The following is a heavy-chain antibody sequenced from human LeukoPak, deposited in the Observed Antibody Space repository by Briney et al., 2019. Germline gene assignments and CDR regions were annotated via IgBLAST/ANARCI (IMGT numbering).Heavy chain of an antibody. CDR3: ATKGATGRITIFGVVSHAFDI. Sequence: SETLSLTCTVSGVSISSGGYYWSWIRQHPGKGLEWIGYIYYSGSTYYNPSLKSRVTISVDTSKNQFSLKLSSVTAADTAVYYCATKGATGRITIFGVVSHAFDIWGQGTMVTVSS. CDR2: IYYSGST. CDR1: GVSISSGGYY. D-gene: IGHD3-3*01. J-gene: IGHJ3*02. V-gene: IGHV4-31*03.